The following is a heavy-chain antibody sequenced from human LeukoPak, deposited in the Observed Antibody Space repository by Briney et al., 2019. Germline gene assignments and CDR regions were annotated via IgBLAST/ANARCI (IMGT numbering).Heavy chain of an antibody. CDR3: ARVYGSDYYFDY. D-gene: IGHD3-10*01. J-gene: IGHJ4*02. V-gene: IGHV1-69*04. CDR1: GGTFSSYV. Sequence: SVKVSCKASGGTFSSYVISWVRQAPGQGLERMGRIIPILGIANYAQKFQGRVTITADKSTSTAYMELSSLRSEDTAVYYCARVYGSDYYFDYWGQGTLVTVSS. CDR2: IIPILGIA.